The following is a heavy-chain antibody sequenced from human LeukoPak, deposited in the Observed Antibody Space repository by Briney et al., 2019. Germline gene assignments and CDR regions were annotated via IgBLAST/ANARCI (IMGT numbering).Heavy chain of an antibody. J-gene: IGHJ4*02. CDR1: GFTFDDYA. Sequence: GGSLRLSCAASGFTFDDYAMHWVRQAPGKGLEWVSLISWDGGSTYYADSVKGRFTISRDNSKNSLYLQMNSLRAEDTALYYCAKDHQRGYSGYDFDYWGQGTLVTVSS. D-gene: IGHD5-12*01. CDR2: ISWDGGST. V-gene: IGHV3-43D*03. CDR3: AKDHQRGYSGYDFDY.